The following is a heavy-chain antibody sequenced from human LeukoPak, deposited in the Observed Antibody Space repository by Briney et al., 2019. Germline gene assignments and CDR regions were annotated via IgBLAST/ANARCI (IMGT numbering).Heavy chain of an antibody. CDR3: ARGDWDYYDSSGYPYYFDY. Sequence: PSETLSLTCTVSGGSISSYYWSWIRQPPGKGLEWIGYIYYSGSTNYNPSLKSRVTISVDTSKNQFSLKLSSVTAADTAVYYCARGDWDYYDSSGYPYYFDYWGQGTLVTVSS. J-gene: IGHJ4*02. CDR1: GGSISSYY. D-gene: IGHD3-22*01. CDR2: IYYSGST. V-gene: IGHV4-59*01.